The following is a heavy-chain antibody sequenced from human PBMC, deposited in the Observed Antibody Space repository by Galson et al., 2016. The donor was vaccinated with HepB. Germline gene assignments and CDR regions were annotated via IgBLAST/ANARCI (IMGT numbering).Heavy chain of an antibody. CDR3: AKGGRYGGYASFYFDP. V-gene: IGHV3-30*18. CDR2: VSYDGSNK. CDR1: GFIFSNFG. J-gene: IGHJ4*02. D-gene: IGHD5-12*01. Sequence: SLRLSCAASGFIFSNFGMHWVRQAPGKGLEWVAVVSYDGSNKYYAESVKGRFTISRDNSNNTLFLQMNSLRAEDTAVYYCAKGGRYGGYASFYFDPWGQGTLVTVSS.